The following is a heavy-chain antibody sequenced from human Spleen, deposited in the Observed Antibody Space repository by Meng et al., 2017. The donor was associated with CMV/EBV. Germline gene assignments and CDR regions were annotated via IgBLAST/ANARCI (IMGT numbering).Heavy chain of an antibody. J-gene: IGHJ6*02. CDR2: IYYSGST. Sequence: SETLSLTCTVSGGSINNYYWSWIRQPPGKGLEWIGYIYYSGSTNYNPSLKSRVTISVDTSKNQFSLKLSSVTAADTAVYYCARDRSSSWLNYYYGMDVWGQGTTVTVSS. CDR1: GGSINNYY. D-gene: IGHD6-13*01. V-gene: IGHV4-59*01. CDR3: ARDRSSSWLNYYYGMDV.